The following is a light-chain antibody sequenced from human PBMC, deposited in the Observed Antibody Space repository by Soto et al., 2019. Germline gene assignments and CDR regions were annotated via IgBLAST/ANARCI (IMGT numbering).Light chain of an antibody. CDR3: QQSNTFPLT. CDR1: QGIGSW. Sequence: DIQIAQSPASVSASVGDRVTITCLASQGIGSWLAWYQQKPGRAPKLLIYAASTLHSGVPSRFSGSGSGTDFTLTINSLQPEDFATYYCQQSNTFPLTFGGGTKVDIK. CDR2: AAS. V-gene: IGKV1-12*01. J-gene: IGKJ4*01.